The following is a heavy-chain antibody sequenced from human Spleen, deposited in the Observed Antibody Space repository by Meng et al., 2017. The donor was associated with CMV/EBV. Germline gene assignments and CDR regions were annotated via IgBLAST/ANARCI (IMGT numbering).Heavy chain of an antibody. V-gene: IGHV1-2*02. J-gene: IGHJ6*02. CDR2: LNSNNGGT. CDR1: GYTFTDYY. Sequence: ASVKVSCKASGYTFTDYYLHWVRQAPGQGLEWMGWLNSNNGGTNYAQKFRGRVTMTRDTPITTAYMEMSGLTSADTAGYYCAREEDRNYYDHGMDVWGQGTTVTVSS. D-gene: IGHD1-14*01. CDR3: AREEDRNYYDHGMDV.